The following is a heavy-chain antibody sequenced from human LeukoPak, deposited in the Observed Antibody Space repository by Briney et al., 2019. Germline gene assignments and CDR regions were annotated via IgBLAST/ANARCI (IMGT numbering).Heavy chain of an antibody. CDR1: GFTFSSYA. D-gene: IGHD4-23*01. J-gene: IGHJ4*02. CDR2: ISGSGGST. Sequence: GGSLRLSCAASGFTFSSYAMSWVRHAPGKGLEWVSAISGSGGSTYYADSVKGRFTISRDNSKNTLYLQMNSLRAEDTAVYYCAKGKRWLPRGYFDYWGQGTLVTVSS. V-gene: IGHV3-23*01. CDR3: AKGKRWLPRGYFDY.